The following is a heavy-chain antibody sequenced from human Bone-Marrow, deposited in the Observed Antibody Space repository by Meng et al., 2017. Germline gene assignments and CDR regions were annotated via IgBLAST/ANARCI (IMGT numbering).Heavy chain of an antibody. CDR2: MYHSGTT. CDR1: GGSISSSNW. D-gene: IGHD2-15*01. CDR3: ARVGGCSGGSCSHRLFDN. Sequence: QVQLQESGPGLVKPSGTLSLTCAVSGGSISSSNWWNWVRQPPGKGLEWIGEMYHSGTTSYNPSLKSRGTISVDKSKNQFSLKLSSVTAADTAVYFCARVGGCSGGSCSHRLFDNWGQGTLVTVS. J-gene: IGHJ4*02. V-gene: IGHV4-4*02.